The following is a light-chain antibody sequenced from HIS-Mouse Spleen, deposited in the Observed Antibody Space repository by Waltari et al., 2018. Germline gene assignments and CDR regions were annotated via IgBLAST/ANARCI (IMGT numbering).Light chain of an antibody. CDR3: YSTDSSGNHRV. V-gene: IGLV3-10*01. CDR2: DDS. J-gene: IGLJ2*01. Sequence: VSPGQTARITCSGDALPNKYAHWYQQKSGQAPVRVIYDDSKRPSGIPERFSGSSSGTMATLTISGAQVEDEADYYCYSTDSSGNHRVFGGGTKLTVL. CDR1: ALPNKY.